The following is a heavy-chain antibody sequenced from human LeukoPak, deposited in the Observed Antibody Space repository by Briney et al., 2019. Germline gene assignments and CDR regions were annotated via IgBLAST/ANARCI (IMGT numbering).Heavy chain of an antibody. CDR3: ARERTKWELLRFPDFDY. V-gene: IGHV1-2*04. J-gene: IGHJ4*02. D-gene: IGHD1-26*01. Sequence: ASVKVSCKASGYTFTGYYMHWVRQAPGQGLEWMGWINPNSGGTNYAQKFQGWVTMTRDTSISTAYMELSRLRSDDTAVYYCARERTKWELLRFPDFDYWGQGTLVTVSS. CDR2: INPNSGGT. CDR1: GYTFTGYY.